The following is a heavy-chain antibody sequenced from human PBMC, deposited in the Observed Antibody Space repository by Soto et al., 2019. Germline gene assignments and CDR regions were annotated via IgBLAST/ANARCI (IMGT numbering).Heavy chain of an antibody. CDR2: INQDGSEK. J-gene: IGHJ1*01. CDR3: ARGIAAAVVEYFQH. CDR1: TSTFTRYW. V-gene: IGHV3-7*05. Sequence: HPGGSLRLSCAASTSTFTRYWMSWVRQAPGKGLEWVANINQDGSEKYYVDSVKGRFTISRDNAKNSLSLQMNSLRAEDTATYYCARGIAAAVVEYFQHWGQGTLVTVSS. D-gene: IGHD6-13*01.